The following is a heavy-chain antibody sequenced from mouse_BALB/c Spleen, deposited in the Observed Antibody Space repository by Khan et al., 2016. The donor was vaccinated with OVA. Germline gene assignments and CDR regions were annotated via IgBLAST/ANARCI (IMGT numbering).Heavy chain of an antibody. D-gene: IGHD2-12*01. Sequence: EVQLQESGPGLVTPSQSLSLTCTVTDYSITSDYAWNWIRQFPGNKLEWMGYISSSGTTSSNPSLKSRISITRDTSKNQFFLQLKSVTTEDTATYYCARSRYYIYGYAMDYWGRGTSVTVSS. V-gene: IGHV3-2*02. CDR1: DYSITSDYA. CDR2: ISSSGTT. J-gene: IGHJ4*01. CDR3: ARSRYYIYGYAMDY.